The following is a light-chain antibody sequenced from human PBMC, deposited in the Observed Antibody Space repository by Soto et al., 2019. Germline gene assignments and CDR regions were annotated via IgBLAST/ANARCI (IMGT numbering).Light chain of an antibody. V-gene: IGKV3-15*01. Sequence: EIVMTQSPATLSVSPGERATLSCRASQSVSSNLAWYQQKPGQAPRLLIYGASTRATGIPARFSGSGSGTEFPLTISSLQSEDFEVYYCQQYNNLLTFGGGTKVEIK. CDR3: QQYNNLLT. CDR1: QSVSSN. J-gene: IGKJ4*01. CDR2: GAS.